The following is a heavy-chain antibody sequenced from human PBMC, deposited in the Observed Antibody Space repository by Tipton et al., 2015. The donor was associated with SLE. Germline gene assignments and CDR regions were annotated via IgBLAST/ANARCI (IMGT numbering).Heavy chain of an antibody. CDR1: GGSFSGYY. D-gene: IGHD6-13*01. J-gene: IGHJ4*02. CDR2: INHSGST. CDR3: ARSSWYSSSPSEY. V-gene: IGHV4-34*01. Sequence: TLSLTCAVYGGSFSGYYWSWIRQPPGKGLEWIGEINHSGSTNYNPSLKSRVTISVDTSKNQFSLKVSSVTAADTAVYYCARSSWYSSSPSEYWGQGTLVTVSS.